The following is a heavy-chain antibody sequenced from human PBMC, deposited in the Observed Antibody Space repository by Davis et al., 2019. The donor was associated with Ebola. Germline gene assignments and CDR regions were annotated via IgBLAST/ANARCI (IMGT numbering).Heavy chain of an antibody. CDR1: GFTFSSYA. CDR2: ISYDGSNK. V-gene: IGHV3-30*04. J-gene: IGHJ2*01. CDR3: ARKTCLNL. Sequence: PGGSLRLSCLASGFTFSSYAMHWVRQAPGKGLEWVAVISYDGSNKYYADSVKGRFTISRDNSKNTLYLQMNSLRAEDTAVYYCARKTCLNLWGRGTLVTVSS.